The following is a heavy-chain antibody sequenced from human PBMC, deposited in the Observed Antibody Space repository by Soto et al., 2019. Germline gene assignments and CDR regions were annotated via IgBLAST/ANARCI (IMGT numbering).Heavy chain of an antibody. CDR1: GFSFKDYA. V-gene: IGHV3-23*01. CDR2: MTDRNKT. CDR3: VKDPLYDFWSDQQDVMDV. J-gene: IGHJ6*02. Sequence: EVQLLESGGGLVKPGESRRLSCTASGFSFKDYAMSWVRQSLGQGLEWVSSMTDRNKTYYADSVKGRFTISRDNSKITLYLQITSLRTDDSAVYYCVKDPLYDFWSDQQDVMDVWGQGTTVIVSS. D-gene: IGHD3-3*01.